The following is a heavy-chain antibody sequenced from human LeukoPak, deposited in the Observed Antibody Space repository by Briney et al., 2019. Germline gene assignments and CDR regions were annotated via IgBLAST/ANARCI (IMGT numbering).Heavy chain of an antibody. CDR1: GGSISSYY. CDR3: ARNGSYYAFDI. CDR2: INHSGST. D-gene: IGHD1-26*01. Sequence: SETLSLTCTVSGGSISSYYWSWIRQPPGKGLEWIGEINHSGSTNSNPSLKSRVTISVDTSKNQFSLKLSSVTAADTAVYYCARNGSYYAFDIWGQGTMVTVSS. V-gene: IGHV4-34*01. J-gene: IGHJ3*02.